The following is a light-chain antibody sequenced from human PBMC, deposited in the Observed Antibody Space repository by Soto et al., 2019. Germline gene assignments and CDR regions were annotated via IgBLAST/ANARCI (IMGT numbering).Light chain of an antibody. Sequence: QSALTQPPSVSGSPGQSVTISCTGTSTDFVGYNRVSWYQQPPGTAPKLMIYEVSKRPSGVPDRFSGSKSANTASLTISGLQTEDEADYYCCSYAGTYIPLFGGGTKLTVL. J-gene: IGLJ2*01. CDR3: CSYAGTYIPL. V-gene: IGLV2-11*01. CDR2: EVS. CDR1: STDFVGYNR.